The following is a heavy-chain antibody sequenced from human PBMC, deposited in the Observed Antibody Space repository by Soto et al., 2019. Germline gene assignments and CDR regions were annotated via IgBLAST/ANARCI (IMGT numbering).Heavy chain of an antibody. CDR3: ARGGMYYDSYYGMDV. D-gene: IGHD3-3*01. J-gene: IGHJ6*02. CDR2: IYYSGST. Sequence: QVQLQESGPGLVKPSETLSLTCTVSGGSVSSGSYYWSWIRQPPGKGLEWIGYIYYSGSTSYNPSLKSRVTISVDTSKNQFSLKLSSVTAADTAVYYCARGGMYYDSYYGMDVWGQGTTVTVSS. CDR1: GGSVSSGSYY. V-gene: IGHV4-61*01.